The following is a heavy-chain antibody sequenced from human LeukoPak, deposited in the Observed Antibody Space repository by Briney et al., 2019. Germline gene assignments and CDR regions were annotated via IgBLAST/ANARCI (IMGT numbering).Heavy chain of an antibody. J-gene: IGHJ4*02. D-gene: IGHD1-26*01. CDR2: FDPEDGET. CDR3: ATGSYGQGSLDY. CDR1: GYTLTELS. Sequence: ASVKVSCTVSGYTLTELSMHWVRQAPRKGLEWMGGFDPEDGETIYAQKFQGRVTMTEDTSTDTAYMELSSLRSEDTAVYYCATGSYGQGSLDYWGQGTLVTVSS. V-gene: IGHV1-24*01.